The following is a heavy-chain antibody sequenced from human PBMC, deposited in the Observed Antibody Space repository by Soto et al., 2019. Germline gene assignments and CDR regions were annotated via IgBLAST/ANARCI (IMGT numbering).Heavy chain of an antibody. D-gene: IGHD3-10*01. CDR3: AILEFGEFPDY. CDR1: GGSISSSCCY. V-gene: IGHV4-39*01. Sequence: LSLTCTVSGGSISSSCCYRGWIRQPPGKGLEWIGSIYYSASTYYNPSLKSRVTVSVDTSKNQFSLKLSSVPAADTAVYYCAILEFGEFPDYWGQGTLVTVSS. CDR2: IYYSAST. J-gene: IGHJ4*02.